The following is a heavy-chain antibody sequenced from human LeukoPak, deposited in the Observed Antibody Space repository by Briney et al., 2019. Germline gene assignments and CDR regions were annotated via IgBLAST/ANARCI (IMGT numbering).Heavy chain of an antibody. CDR3: ARDLGTTGGFDP. J-gene: IGHJ5*02. CDR2: IWYDGSNK. V-gene: IGHV3-33*01. Sequence: PGGSLRLSCAASGFTFSSYGMHWVRQAPGKGLEWVAVIWYDGSNKYYADSVKGRFTISRDNSKNTLYLQMNSLRAEDTAVYYCARDLGTTGGFDPWGQGTLVTVSS. CDR1: GFTFSSYG. D-gene: IGHD4-17*01.